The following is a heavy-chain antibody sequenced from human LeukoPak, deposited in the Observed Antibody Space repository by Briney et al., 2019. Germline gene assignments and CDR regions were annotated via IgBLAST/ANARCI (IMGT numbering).Heavy chain of an antibody. D-gene: IGHD6-6*01. J-gene: IGHJ6*02. Sequence: SQTLSLTCAISGDSVSSNSAAWNWTRQSPSRGLEWQGRTYDMSKCYNNYAVTVKSRITINPDTSKNQFSLHLNSVTPEDTAVYYCARRGPASSSCAGMDVWGQGTTVTVSS. CDR3: ARRGPASSSCAGMDV. V-gene: IGHV6-1*01. CDR2: TYDMSKCYN. CDR1: GDSVSSNSAA.